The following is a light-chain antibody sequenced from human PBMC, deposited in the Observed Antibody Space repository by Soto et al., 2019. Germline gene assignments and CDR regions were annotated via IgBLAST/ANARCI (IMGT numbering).Light chain of an antibody. CDR3: QQTHSIPLT. CDR2: AAS. Sequence: DIQMTQSPSSLSASVGDSVTITCRASQTMSTYLNWYQQKPGKAPNLPIFAASSLQSGVPSRFSGSGSGTEFTLTISGLQPDDFATYYCQQTHSIPLTFGGGTKVVIK. V-gene: IGKV1-39*01. CDR1: QTMSTY. J-gene: IGKJ4*01.